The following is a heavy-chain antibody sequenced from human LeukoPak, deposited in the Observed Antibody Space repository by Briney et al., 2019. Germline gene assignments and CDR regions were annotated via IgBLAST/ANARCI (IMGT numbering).Heavy chain of an antibody. CDR3: SKGPEYSSTWKVFHF. CDR2: ISSSGSST. D-gene: IGHD6-13*01. V-gene: IGHV3-23*01. Sequence: GGSLRLSCAASGLAFSGYGMSWVRQAPGKGLEWVSGISSSGSSTYYADSVKGRFTISGDNSKNTLYLQMNSLRGEDTAIYFCSKGPEYSSTWKVFHFWGQGTLVTVSS. J-gene: IGHJ4*02. CDR1: GLAFSGYG.